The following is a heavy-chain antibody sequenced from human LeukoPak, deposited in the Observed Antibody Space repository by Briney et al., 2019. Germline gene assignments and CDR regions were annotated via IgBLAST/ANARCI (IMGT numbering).Heavy chain of an antibody. CDR3: ARAPYSSSWYYSDY. CDR1: GFTFSSYW. Sequence: PGGSLRLSCAASGFTFSSYWMSWVRQAPGKGLEWVANIKQDGSEKYYVDSVKGRFTISRDNAKNSLYLQMNSLRAEDTAVYYCARAPYSSSWYYSDYWGQGTLVTVSS. CDR2: IKQDGSEK. J-gene: IGHJ4*02. V-gene: IGHV3-7*01. D-gene: IGHD6-13*01.